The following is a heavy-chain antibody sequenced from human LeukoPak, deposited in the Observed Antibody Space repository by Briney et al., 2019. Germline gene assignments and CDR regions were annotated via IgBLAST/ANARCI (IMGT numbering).Heavy chain of an antibody. D-gene: IGHD3-22*01. CDR2: IKQDGSEK. Sequence: PGGSLRLSCTASGFIFSSYWMSWVRQAPGKGLEWVANIKQDGSEKDYEDSVQGRFTISRDNAKNSLYLQMNSLRAEDTAVYYCARPAAAAGGYYQINWGQGTLVTVSS. CDR1: GFIFSSYW. V-gene: IGHV3-7*01. J-gene: IGHJ4*02. CDR3: ARPAAAAGGYYQIN.